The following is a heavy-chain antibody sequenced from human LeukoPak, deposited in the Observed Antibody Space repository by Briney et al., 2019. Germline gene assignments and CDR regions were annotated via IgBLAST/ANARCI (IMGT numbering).Heavy chain of an antibody. V-gene: IGHV3-13*01. D-gene: IGHD1-1*01. Sequence: QPGGSLRLSCAASGFTFSDYDMHWVLQATGKGLEWVSAIGTAGDTYYTGSVKGRFTISRENAKNSLYLQMNSLRAGDTAVYYCARVAKERVGGVYYFDYWGQGTLVTVSS. J-gene: IGHJ4*02. CDR2: IGTAGDT. CDR1: GFTFSDYD. CDR3: ARVAKERVGGVYYFDY.